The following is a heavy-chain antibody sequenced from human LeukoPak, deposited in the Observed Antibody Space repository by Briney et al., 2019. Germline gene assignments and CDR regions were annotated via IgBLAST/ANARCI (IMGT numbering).Heavy chain of an antibody. V-gene: IGHV3-23*01. CDR1: GFTFSSYA. CDR3: AKGVGYCSGGSCYGGDYFDY. Sequence: GGSLRLSCAASGFTFSSYAMSWVRQAPGKGLEWVSAISGSGGSTYYADSVKGRFTISRDNSKNTLYLQMNSLGAEDTAVYYCAKGVGYCSGGSCYGGDYFDYWGQGTLVTVSS. J-gene: IGHJ4*02. D-gene: IGHD2-15*01. CDR2: ISGSGGST.